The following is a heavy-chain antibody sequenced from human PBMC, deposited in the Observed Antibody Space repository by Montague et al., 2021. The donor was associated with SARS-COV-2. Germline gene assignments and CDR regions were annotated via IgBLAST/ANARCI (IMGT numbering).Heavy chain of an antibody. CDR3: ASGRMVPYSSSWTTLYYYYGMDV. J-gene: IGHJ6*02. D-gene: IGHD6-13*01. V-gene: IGHV6-1*01. CDR1: GDSVSSNSAA. Sequence: CAISGDSVSSNSAAWNWIRQPPSRGLEWLGRTYYRSKWYNDYAVSLKXXITINPDTSKNQFSLQLNSVTPEDTAVYYCASGRMVPYSSSWTTLYYYYGMDVWGQGTTVTVSS. CDR2: TYYRSKWYN.